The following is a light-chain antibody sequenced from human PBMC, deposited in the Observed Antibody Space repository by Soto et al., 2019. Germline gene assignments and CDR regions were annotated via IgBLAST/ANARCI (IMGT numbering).Light chain of an antibody. Sequence: DIQMTQSPSTLSASVGDRVTVTCRASQSINGWLAWYQQKPGKAPKLLIYDASSLHSGVPSRFTGSGSGTEFTLTISSLQPDDFATYYCQQYSSYWTFAQGTKVDIK. CDR1: QSINGW. V-gene: IGKV1-5*01. J-gene: IGKJ1*01. CDR3: QQYSSYWT. CDR2: DAS.